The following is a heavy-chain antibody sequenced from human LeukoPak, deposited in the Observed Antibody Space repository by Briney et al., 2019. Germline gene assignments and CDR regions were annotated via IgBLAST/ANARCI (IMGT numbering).Heavy chain of an antibody. Sequence: GGSLRLSCAASGFTVSYNYMTWVRQAPGKGLEWVSVIYIGGTTHYADSVKGRFTISRDNSKNTLYLQMNSLRAEDTAVYYCAKEGAVRYGSGSYYNPLYYYYYMDVWGKGTTVTISS. CDR1: GFTVSYNY. CDR3: AKEGAVRYGSGSYYNPLYYYYYMDV. CDR2: IYIGGTT. J-gene: IGHJ6*03. V-gene: IGHV3-66*01. D-gene: IGHD3-10*01.